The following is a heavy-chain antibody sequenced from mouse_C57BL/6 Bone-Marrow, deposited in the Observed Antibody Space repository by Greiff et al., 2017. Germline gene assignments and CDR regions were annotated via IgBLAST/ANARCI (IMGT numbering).Heavy chain of an antibody. D-gene: IGHD1-1*01. CDR1: GYTFTSYG. CDR2: IYIGNGYT. V-gene: IGHV1-58*01. J-gene: IGHJ1*03. CDR3: ARPNFYGSSYWWYFDV. Sequence: EVKLVESGAELVRPGSSVKMSCKTSGYTFTSYGINWVKQRPGQGLEWIGYIYIGNGYTEYNEKFKGKATLTSDTSSSTAYMQLSSLTSEDSAIYFCARPNFYGSSYWWYFDVWGKGTTVTVSS.